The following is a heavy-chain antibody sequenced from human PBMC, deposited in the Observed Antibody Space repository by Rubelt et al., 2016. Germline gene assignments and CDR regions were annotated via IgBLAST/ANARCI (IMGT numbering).Heavy chain of an antibody. CDR1: GYTLTELS. Sequence: QVQLVQSGAEVKKPGASVKVSCKVSGYTLTELSMHWVRQAPGKGLEWMGGFDPEDGETIYAQKFQGRVTITEATSTDTDYMELSSLRSEDTAVYYCARGDGYNFSFDYWGQGTLVTVSS. V-gene: IGHV1-24*01. CDR3: ARGDGYNFSFDY. D-gene: IGHD5-24*01. J-gene: IGHJ4*02. CDR2: FDPEDGET.